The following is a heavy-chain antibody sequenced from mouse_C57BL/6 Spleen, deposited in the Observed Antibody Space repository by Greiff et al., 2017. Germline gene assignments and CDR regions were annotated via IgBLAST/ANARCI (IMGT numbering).Heavy chain of an antibody. Sequence: LQRVESGPGLVAPSQSLSITCTVSGFSLTSYGVHWVRQPPGKGLEWLVVIWSDGSTTYNSALNSRLSISKDNSTSQVFLKMNSLQTDDTAMYYCATYNWDFFFFDYWGQGTTLTVSS. CDR3: ATYNWDFFFFDY. D-gene: IGHD4-1*01. CDR2: IWSDGST. CDR1: GFSLTSYG. V-gene: IGHV2-6*03. J-gene: IGHJ2*01.